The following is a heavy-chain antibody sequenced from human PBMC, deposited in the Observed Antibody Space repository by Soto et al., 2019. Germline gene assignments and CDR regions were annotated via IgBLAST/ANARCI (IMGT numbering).Heavy chain of an antibody. CDR3: ARGYGSGWPFDS. D-gene: IGHD6-19*01. J-gene: IGHJ4*02. CDR2: TYYRSKWYT. V-gene: IGHV6-1*01. Sequence: QVQLQQSGPGLVKPSQTLALTCVISGTSVSTYRAGWNWIRQSPSRGLEWLGRTYYRSKWYTDYAPSVESRITIHPDTAMNQFTLQLNSVTTEDTALYYGARGYGSGWPFDSWGQGTRVTVSS. CDR1: GTSVSTYRAG.